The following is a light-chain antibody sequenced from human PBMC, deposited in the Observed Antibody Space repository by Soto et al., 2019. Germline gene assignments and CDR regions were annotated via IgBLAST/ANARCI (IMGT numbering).Light chain of an antibody. V-gene: IGKV3-20*01. CDR3: HQYGTSPPWT. CDR2: GAS. J-gene: IGKJ1*01. CDR1: QSVSSTY. Sequence: ETVLTQSPGTLSLSPGERAILSCRASQSVSSTYLAWYQQKPGQAPRLLIYGASSRATGIPDRFSGSGSGTDFTLTISRLEPEYFALYYCHQYGTSPPWTFGRGTKVEVK.